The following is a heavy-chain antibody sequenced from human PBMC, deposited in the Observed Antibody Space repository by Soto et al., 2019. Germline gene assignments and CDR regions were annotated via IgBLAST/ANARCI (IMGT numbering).Heavy chain of an antibody. D-gene: IGHD4-17*01. V-gene: IGHV3-23*01. Sequence: EVQLLESGGGLVQPGGSLRLSCAASGFTFSSYAMSWVRQAPGKGLEWVSAISGSGGSTYYADSVKGRFTISRDNSKNTLYLQMNSLRAEDTAEYYCAKGPGYGDYETNFDYWGQGTLVTVSS. CDR3: AKGPGYGDYETNFDY. CDR2: ISGSGGST. CDR1: GFTFSSYA. J-gene: IGHJ4*02.